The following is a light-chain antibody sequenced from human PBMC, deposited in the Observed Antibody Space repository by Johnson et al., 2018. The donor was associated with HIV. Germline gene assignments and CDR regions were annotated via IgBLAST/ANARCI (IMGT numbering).Light chain of an antibody. CDR3: GTWDTSLRVGF. Sequence: QSVLTQPPSVSAAPGQKVTISCSGSSSNIGNNYVSWYQQIPGRAPKLLIYDNNKRPSGIPDRFSGSKSGTSATLGITGLQTGDEADDYCGTWDTSLRVGFFGTGTKVTVL. CDR1: SSNIGNNY. V-gene: IGLV1-51*01. CDR2: DNN. J-gene: IGLJ1*01.